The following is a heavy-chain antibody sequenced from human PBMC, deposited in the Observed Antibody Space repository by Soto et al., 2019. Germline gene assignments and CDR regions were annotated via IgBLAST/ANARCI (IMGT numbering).Heavy chain of an antibody. Sequence: GASVKVSCKASGGTFSSYAISWVRQAPGQGLEWMGGIIPIFGTANYAQKFQGSVTITADESTSTAYMELSSLRSEDTAVYYCARGPSRSSWLIPSYYYYGMDVWGQGTTVTVSS. CDR1: GGTFSSYA. V-gene: IGHV1-69*13. CDR3: ARGPSRSSWLIPSYYYYGMDV. J-gene: IGHJ6*02. CDR2: IIPIFGTA. D-gene: IGHD6-13*01.